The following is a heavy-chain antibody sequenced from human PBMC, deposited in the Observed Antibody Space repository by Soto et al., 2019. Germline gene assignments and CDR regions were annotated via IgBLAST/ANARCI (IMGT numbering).Heavy chain of an antibody. CDR3: TGITWFRGMDV. CDR1: GGNVCSYSAA. J-gene: IGHJ6*02. V-gene: IGHV6-1*01. D-gene: IGHD3-10*01. Sequence: QALPRTDAISGGNVCSYSAAWNLIKQSHSRGLEWLGRTYYKSKWNNDYALSVKSRITINPDTSKNQFSLHLYSVTPEDTAVYDCTGITWFRGMDVWVQGTPVTVSS. CDR2: TYYKSKWNN.